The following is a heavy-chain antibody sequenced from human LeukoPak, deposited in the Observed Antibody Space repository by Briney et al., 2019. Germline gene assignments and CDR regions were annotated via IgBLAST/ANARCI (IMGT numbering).Heavy chain of an antibody. J-gene: IGHJ4*02. D-gene: IGHD5-18*01. V-gene: IGHV3-23*01. CDR1: GFNFANHA. CDR2: ISGSGGST. Sequence: PGGSLRLSCAASGFNFANHAMSWVRQTAGKGLEWVSAISGSGGSTYYADSVKGRFTISGDNSKNTLYLQMNSLRAEDTAVYYCAKATQTRGYSYGYAPFDYWGQGTLVTVSS. CDR3: AKATQTRGYSYGYAPFDY.